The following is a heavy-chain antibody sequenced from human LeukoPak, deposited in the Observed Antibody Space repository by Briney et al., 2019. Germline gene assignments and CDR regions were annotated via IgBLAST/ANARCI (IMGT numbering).Heavy chain of an antibody. CDR2: INHSGST. J-gene: IGHJ4*02. V-gene: IGHV4-4*02. D-gene: IGHD1-26*01. CDR3: ARGSRGIVGATRRFDY. Sequence: SGTLSLTCAVSGGSISSSNWWSWVRQPPGKGLEWIGEINHSGSTNYNPSLKSRVTISVDTSKNQFSLKLSSVTAADTAVYDCARGSRGIVGATRRFDYWGQGTLVTVSS. CDR1: GGSISSSNW.